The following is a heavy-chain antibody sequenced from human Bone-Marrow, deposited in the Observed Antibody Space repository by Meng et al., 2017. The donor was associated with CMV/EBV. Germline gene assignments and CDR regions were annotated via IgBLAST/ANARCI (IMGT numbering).Heavy chain of an antibody. V-gene: IGHV3-9*01. CDR3: ARRLAARPGY. D-gene: IGHD6-6*01. CDR2: ISWNSGSI. J-gene: IGHJ4*02. Sequence: SLKISCAASGFTFDDYAMHWVRQAPGKGLEWVSGISWNSGSIGYADSVKGRFTISRDNAKNSLYLQMNSLRAEDTAVYYCARRLAARPGYWGQGTLVTVSS. CDR1: GFTFDDYA.